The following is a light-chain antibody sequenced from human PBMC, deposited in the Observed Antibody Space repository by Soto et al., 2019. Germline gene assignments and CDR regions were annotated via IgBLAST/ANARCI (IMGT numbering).Light chain of an antibody. CDR2: DTS. V-gene: IGKV3-15*01. Sequence: EKMMTQSPGTLSVYIGERATRSCRASQSGSINLAWYQQKPGQAPRLLIYDTSTSATGIPAWFSGSGSGTEFTLTISSLLSEDFAVHYCRQDSNWTPITFGQGTRLEI. CDR3: RQDSNWTPIT. J-gene: IGKJ5*01. CDR1: QSGSIN.